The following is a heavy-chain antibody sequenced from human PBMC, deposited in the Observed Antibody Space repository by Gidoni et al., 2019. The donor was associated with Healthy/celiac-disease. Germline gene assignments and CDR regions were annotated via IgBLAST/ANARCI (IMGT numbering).Heavy chain of an antibody. J-gene: IGHJ5*02. CDR1: GFTVSSYA. Sequence: EVQLLESGGGLVQPGGSLRLSCAASGFTVSSYALSWVRQAPGTGLVWVSAISGSGGSTYYADSVKGRFTISRDNSKNTLYLQMNSLRAEDTAVYYCAKDADEQTTTIIKTNWFDPWGQGTLVTVSS. V-gene: IGHV3-23*01. CDR2: ISGSGGST. D-gene: IGHD3-22*01. CDR3: AKDADEQTTTIIKTNWFDP.